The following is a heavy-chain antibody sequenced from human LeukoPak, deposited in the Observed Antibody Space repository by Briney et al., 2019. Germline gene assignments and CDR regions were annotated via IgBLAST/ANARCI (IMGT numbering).Heavy chain of an antibody. CDR3: AKDRGPQVYFFDY. Sequence: GGSLRLSCAASGFSFSSYAMNWVRQAPEKGLEWVSGLSGNGGSTYYADSVKGRFTISRDNSKTTLYLQMNSLRAEDTAVYYCAKDRGPQVYFFDYWGQGTLVTVSS. CDR2: LSGNGGST. V-gene: IGHV3-23*01. CDR1: GFSFSSYA. D-gene: IGHD1-14*01. J-gene: IGHJ4*02.